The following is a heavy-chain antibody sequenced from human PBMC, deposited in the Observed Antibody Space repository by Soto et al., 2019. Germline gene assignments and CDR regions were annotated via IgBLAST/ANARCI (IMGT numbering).Heavy chain of an antibody. CDR3: ARVVGALGHWFDP. V-gene: IGHV1-18*01. CDR1: GYTFTSYT. D-gene: IGHD1-26*01. J-gene: IGHJ5*02. CDR2: ICPYNGNT. Sequence: QVQLVQSGAEVKEPGASVKVSCKASGYTFTSYTISWVRQAPGQGLEWMGRICPYNGNTNYAQKLQGRVTMTTDTSTSIAYMELRSLRSDDTAVYYCARVVGALGHWFDPWGQGTLVTVSS.